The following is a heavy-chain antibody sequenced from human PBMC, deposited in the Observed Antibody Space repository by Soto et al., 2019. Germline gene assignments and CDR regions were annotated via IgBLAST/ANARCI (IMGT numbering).Heavy chain of an antibody. CDR1: GGSISSGGYY. J-gene: IGHJ5*02. CDR2: IYYSGST. V-gene: IGHV4-31*03. Sequence: SLTCTVSGGSISSGGYYWSWIRQRPGKGLEWIGYIYYSGSTYYNPSLKSRVTISVDTSKNQFSLKLSSVAAADTAVYYCARDLGYSYPNWFDPWGQGTLVTVSS. CDR3: ARDLGYSYPNWFDP. D-gene: IGHD5-18*01.